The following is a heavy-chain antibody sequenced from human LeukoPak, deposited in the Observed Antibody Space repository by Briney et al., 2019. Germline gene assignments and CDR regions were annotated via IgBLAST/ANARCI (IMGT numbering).Heavy chain of an antibody. J-gene: IGHJ4*02. Sequence: QPGGSLRLSCSASGFTFSGNPMHWVRQAPGKGLEYVSLISSNGGSTYYADSVKGRFTISRDNSRNTLYLQMNSLRAEDTAVYYCAKDSDYSGGWQHYWGQGTLVTVSS. CDR1: GFTFSGNP. V-gene: IGHV3-64*04. CDR2: ISSNGGST. CDR3: AKDSDYSGGWQHY. D-gene: IGHD6-19*01.